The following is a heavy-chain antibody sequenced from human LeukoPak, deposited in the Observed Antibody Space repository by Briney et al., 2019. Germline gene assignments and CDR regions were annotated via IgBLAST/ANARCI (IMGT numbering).Heavy chain of an antibody. CDR3: ARDPEIGYCSSTSCPYAFDI. CDR1: GGSIGSHY. V-gene: IGHV4-59*11. CDR2: IYYSGST. Sequence: SETLSLTCTVSGGSIGSHYWSWIRQPPGKGLEWIGYIYYSGSTNYNPSLKSRGTISVDTSKNQFSLKLSSVTAADTAVYYCARDPEIGYCSSTSCPYAFDIWGQGTMVTVSS. D-gene: IGHD2-2*01. J-gene: IGHJ3*02.